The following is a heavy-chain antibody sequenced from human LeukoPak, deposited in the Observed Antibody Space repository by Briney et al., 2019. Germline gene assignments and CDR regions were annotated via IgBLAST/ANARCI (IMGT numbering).Heavy chain of an antibody. J-gene: IGHJ4*02. D-gene: IGHD6-13*01. CDR2: FYYSGIT. CDR3: ASQAYSTTWAADVTVFDY. CDR1: GGSISSSGYY. V-gene: IGHV4-39*07. Sequence: SETLSLTCTVSGGSISSSGYYWGWIRQPPGKGLEWIGSFYYSGITYYNPSLKSRVTISVDTSKNQFSLKLSSLTAADTAVYYCASQAYSTTWAADVTVFDYWGRGALVTVSS.